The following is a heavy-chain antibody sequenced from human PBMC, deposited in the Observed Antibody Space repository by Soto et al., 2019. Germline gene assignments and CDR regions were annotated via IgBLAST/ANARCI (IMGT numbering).Heavy chain of an antibody. D-gene: IGHD2-2*01. CDR3: ASGECGTTSCLFNAFDL. Sequence: GGSVRLSCAASGFTFSSHAMHWVRQAPGQGLEWVALTSYDGNNKYYADSGKGRRTIFRDNSKNTLDLQMNSLRAEHSAVYYCASGECGTTSCLFNAFDLWGQAIVVTVPS. V-gene: IGHV3-30-3*01. CDR2: TSYDGNNK. J-gene: IGHJ4*03. CDR1: GFTFSSHA.